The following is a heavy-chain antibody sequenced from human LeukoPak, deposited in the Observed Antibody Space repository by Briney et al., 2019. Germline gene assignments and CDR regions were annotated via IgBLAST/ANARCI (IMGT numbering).Heavy chain of an antibody. J-gene: IGHJ3*02. CDR2: IDPDTRTI. Sequence: GGSLRLSCAASGFNFRTSWMTWVRQAPGQGLDWLGNIDPDTRTINYVDSVKGRFTFSRDNTKNSLYLHMNSLRAEDTAVYYCARDSGYNAFGIWGQGTMVAVSS. V-gene: IGHV3-7*01. CDR3: ARDSGYNAFGI. CDR1: GFNFRTSW. D-gene: IGHD5-12*01.